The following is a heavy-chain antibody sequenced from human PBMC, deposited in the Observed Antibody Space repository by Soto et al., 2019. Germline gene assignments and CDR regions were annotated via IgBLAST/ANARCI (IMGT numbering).Heavy chain of an antibody. V-gene: IGHV3-30-3*01. D-gene: IGHD3-3*01. CDR2: ISYDGSNK. Sequence: QVQLVESGGGVVQPGRSLRLSCAASGFTFSSYAMHWVRQAPGKGLEWVAVISYDGSNKYYADSVKGRFTISRDNSKNTLDLQMNSLRAEDTAVYYCARGRLRFLEWSDEDYWGQGTLVTVSS. J-gene: IGHJ4*02. CDR3: ARGRLRFLEWSDEDY. CDR1: GFTFSSYA.